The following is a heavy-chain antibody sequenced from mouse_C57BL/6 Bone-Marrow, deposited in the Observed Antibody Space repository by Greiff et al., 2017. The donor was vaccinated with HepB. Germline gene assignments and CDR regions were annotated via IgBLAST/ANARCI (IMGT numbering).Heavy chain of an antibody. Sequence: QVQLQQPGTELVKPGASVKLSCKASGYTFTSYWMHWVKQRPGQGLEWIGNINPSNGGTNYNEKFKGKAILTADKSSSTAYMELRSLTSEDSAVYYCTQIHRDPAWFAYWGQGTLVTVSA. D-gene: IGHD3-1*01. CDR1: GYTFTSYW. CDR2: INPSNGGT. CDR3: TQIHRDPAWFAY. J-gene: IGHJ3*01. V-gene: IGHV1-53*01.